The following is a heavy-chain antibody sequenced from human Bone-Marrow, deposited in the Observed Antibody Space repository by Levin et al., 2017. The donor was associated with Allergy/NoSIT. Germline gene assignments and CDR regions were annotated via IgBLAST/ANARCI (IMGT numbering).Heavy chain of an antibody. CDR1: GFTFSRYW. Sequence: SCAASGFTFSRYWMHWVRQPPGKGLEWVSRTNEDGSIKTYADSVKDRFSISRDNVENTLYLQMNTLRAEDTAVYYCARDVSGADDYWGQGTLVTVSS. CDR3: ARDVSGADDY. V-gene: IGHV3-74*01. CDR2: TNEDGSIK. D-gene: IGHD4-17*01. J-gene: IGHJ4*02.